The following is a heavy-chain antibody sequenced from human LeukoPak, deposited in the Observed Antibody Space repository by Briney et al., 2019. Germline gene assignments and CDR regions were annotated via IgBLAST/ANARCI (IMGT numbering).Heavy chain of an antibody. D-gene: IGHD5-12*01. J-gene: IGHJ4*02. CDR3: ARDEATDMRY. CDR2: INSDGSST. V-gene: IGHV3-74*01. Sequence: HXVXXXXGXXXXGFSRINSDGSSTSYADSVKGRFTISRDKDKNTMYLQMNSLRAEDTAVYYCARDEATDMRYWGQGTLVTVSS.